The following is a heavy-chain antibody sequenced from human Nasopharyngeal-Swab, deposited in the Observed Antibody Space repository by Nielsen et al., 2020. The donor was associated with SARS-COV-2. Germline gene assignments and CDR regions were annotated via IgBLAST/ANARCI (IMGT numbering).Heavy chain of an antibody. V-gene: IGHV4-59*01. CDR1: GGSISSYY. D-gene: IGHD3-3*01. Sequence: GSLRLSCTVSGGSISSYYWSWIRQPPGKGLEWIGYIYYSGSTNYNPSLKSRVTISVDTSKNQFSLKLSSVTAADTAVYYCARGSGDTIFGVVIIGAFDIWGQGTMVTVSS. CDR3: ARGSGDTIFGVVIIGAFDI. J-gene: IGHJ3*02. CDR2: IYYSGST.